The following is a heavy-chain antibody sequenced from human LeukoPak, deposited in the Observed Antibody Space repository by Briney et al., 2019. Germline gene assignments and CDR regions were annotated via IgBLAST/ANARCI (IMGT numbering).Heavy chain of an antibody. CDR2: IRSSSSTI. CDR1: GFTFSSYS. CDR3: ARDLGDVRSGWYHFDY. Sequence: GGSLRLSCAASGFTFSSYSMNWVRQAPGKGLERVSYIRSSSSTIYYADSVKGRFTISRDNAKNSLYLQMNSLRDEDTAVYYCARDLGDVRSGWYHFDYWGQGTLVTVSS. J-gene: IGHJ4*02. D-gene: IGHD6-19*01. V-gene: IGHV3-48*02.